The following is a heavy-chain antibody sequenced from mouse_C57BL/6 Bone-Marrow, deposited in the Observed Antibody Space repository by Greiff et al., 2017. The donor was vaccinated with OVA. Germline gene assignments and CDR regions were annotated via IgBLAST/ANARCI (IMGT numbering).Heavy chain of an antibody. Sequence: EVKLMESGEGLVKPGGSLKLSCAASGFTFSSYAMYWVSQTPEQRLEWVAYISSGGGYTYYADTVKGPVTISRGNARNTLYLQMSSLKSEDSAVYYCTRLVAALDYWGQGTSVTVSS. CDR3: TRLVAALDY. V-gene: IGHV5-9-1*02. CDR1: GFTFSSYA. D-gene: IGHD1-1*01. J-gene: IGHJ4*01. CDR2: ISSGGGYT.